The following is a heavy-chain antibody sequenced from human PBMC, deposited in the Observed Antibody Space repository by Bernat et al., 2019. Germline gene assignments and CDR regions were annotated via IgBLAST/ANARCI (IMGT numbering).Heavy chain of an antibody. CDR1: GFTFSSYG. Sequence: QVQLVESGGGVVQPGRSLRLSCAASGFTFSSYGMHWVRQAPGKGLEWVAVIWYDGSNKYYADSVKGRFTISRDNSKNTLYLQMNSLRAEDTAVYYCAREPPYDILTGYYYGMDVWGQGTTVTVSS. CDR2: IWYDGSNK. V-gene: IGHV3-33*01. J-gene: IGHJ6*02. CDR3: AREPPYDILTGYYYGMDV. D-gene: IGHD3-9*01.